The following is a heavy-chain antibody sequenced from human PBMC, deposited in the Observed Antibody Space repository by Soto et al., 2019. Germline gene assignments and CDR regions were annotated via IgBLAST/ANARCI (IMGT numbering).Heavy chain of an antibody. CDR1: GFTFGDYA. Sequence: PGGSLRLSCTASGFTFGDYAMSWVRQAPGKGLEWVGFIRSKAYGGTTEYAASVKGRLTISRDDSKSIAYLQMNSLKTEDTAVYYCQALDTAMVSSDYWGQGTLVTVSS. J-gene: IGHJ4*02. CDR3: QALDTAMVSSDY. CDR2: IRSKAYGGTT. D-gene: IGHD5-18*01. V-gene: IGHV3-49*04.